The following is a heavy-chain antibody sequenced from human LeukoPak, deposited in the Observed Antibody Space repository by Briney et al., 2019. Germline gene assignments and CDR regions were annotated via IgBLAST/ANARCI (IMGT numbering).Heavy chain of an antibody. V-gene: IGHV3-30-3*01. Sequence: GGSLRLSCAASEFTFSTYAMHWVRQAPGKGLEWVAIISYDGSNKYYPESVKGRFTISRDNSKNTLYLQMNSLRAEDTAVYYCARGRYCSSTSCFDFDYWGQGTLVTVSS. CDR3: ARGRYCSSTSCFDFDY. D-gene: IGHD2-2*01. CDR1: EFTFSTYA. J-gene: IGHJ4*02. CDR2: ISYDGSNK.